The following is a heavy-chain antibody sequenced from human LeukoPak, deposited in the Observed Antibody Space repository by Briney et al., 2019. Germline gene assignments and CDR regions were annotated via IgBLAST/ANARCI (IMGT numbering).Heavy chain of an antibody. CDR1: GFTFSSYA. Sequence: GGSLRLSCAASGFTFSSYAMSWVRQAPGKGLEWVAFIRYDGSNKYYADSVKGRFTISRDNSKNTLYLQMNSLRAEDTAVYYCARTPYSGYDWGNWFDPWGQGTLVTVSS. V-gene: IGHV3-30*02. CDR3: ARTPYSGYDWGNWFDP. D-gene: IGHD5-12*01. J-gene: IGHJ5*02. CDR2: IRYDGSNK.